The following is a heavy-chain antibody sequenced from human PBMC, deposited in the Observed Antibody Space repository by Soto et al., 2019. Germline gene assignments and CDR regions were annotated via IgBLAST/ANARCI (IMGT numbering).Heavy chain of an antibody. V-gene: IGHV4-59*02. CDR3: ARHFSGYYDSSGYYIAPAFDI. J-gene: IGHJ3*02. CDR2: IYYSGST. D-gene: IGHD3-22*01. CDR1: GGSGSSYY. Sequence: PSETLSLTCTVSGGSGSSYYWSWIRQPPGKGLEWIGYIYYSGSTNYNPSLKSRVTISVDTPKNQFSLKLNSVTAADTAVYYCARHFSGYYDSSGYYIAPAFDIWGQGTMVTVSS.